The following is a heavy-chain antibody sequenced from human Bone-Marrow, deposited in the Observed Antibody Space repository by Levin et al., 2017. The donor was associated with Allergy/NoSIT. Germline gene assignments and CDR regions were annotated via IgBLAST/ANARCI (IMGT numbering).Heavy chain of an antibody. V-gene: IGHV1-18*01. CDR3: ARVGHYGDYFDS. D-gene: IGHD4-17*01. CDR2: LRSSPFPP. CDR1: FSSLTSYF. Sequence: SFSSLTSYFFFFFLLAPGLVLSFLFFLRSSPFPPPYAQKLQGRVTMTTDTSTSTAYMELRSLRSDDTAVYYCARVGHYGDYFDSWGQGTLVTVSS. J-gene: IGHJ4*02.